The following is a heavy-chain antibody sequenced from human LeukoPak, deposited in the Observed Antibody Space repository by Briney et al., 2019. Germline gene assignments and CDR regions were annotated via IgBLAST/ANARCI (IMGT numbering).Heavy chain of an antibody. V-gene: IGHV1-2*04. J-gene: IGHJ3*02. CDR2: INPNSGGT. Sequence: ASVKVSCKASGYTFTGYYMHWVRQAPGQGLEWMGWINPNSGGTNYAQKFQGWVTMTRDTSISTAYMELSRLRSDDTAVYYCASLTYYYGSGSHPHDAFDIWGQGTMVTVSS. CDR3: ASLTYYYGSGSHPHDAFDI. CDR1: GYTFTGYY. D-gene: IGHD3-10*01.